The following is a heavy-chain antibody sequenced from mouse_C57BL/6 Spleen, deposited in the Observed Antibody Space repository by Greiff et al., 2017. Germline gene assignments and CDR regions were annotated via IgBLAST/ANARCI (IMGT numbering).Heavy chain of an antibody. CDR2: IRNKANGYTT. V-gene: IGHV7-3*01. D-gene: IGHD1-1*01. CDR1: GFTFTDYY. Sequence: EVKLMESGGGLVQPGGSLSLSCAASGFTFTDYYMSWVRQPPGKALEWLGFIRNKANGYTTEYSASVKGRFTISRDNSQSILYLQMDDLRAEDSATYYCARVLLRSFDYWGQGTTLTVSS. CDR3: ARVLLRSFDY. J-gene: IGHJ2*01.